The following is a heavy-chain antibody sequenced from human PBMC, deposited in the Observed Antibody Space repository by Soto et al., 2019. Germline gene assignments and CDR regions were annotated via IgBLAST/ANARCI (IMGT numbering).Heavy chain of an antibody. V-gene: IGHV4-34*01. J-gene: IGHJ6*02. Sequence: QVQLQQWGAGLLKPSETLSLTCAVYGGSFSGYYWSWIRQPPGKGLEWIGEINHSGSTNYNPSLKSRVTISVDTSKNQFSLKLSSVTAADTAVYYCARWRRGSSWFYYYYVMDVWGQGTTVTVSS. CDR3: ARWRRGSSWFYYYYVMDV. CDR2: INHSGST. CDR1: GGSFSGYY. D-gene: IGHD6-13*01.